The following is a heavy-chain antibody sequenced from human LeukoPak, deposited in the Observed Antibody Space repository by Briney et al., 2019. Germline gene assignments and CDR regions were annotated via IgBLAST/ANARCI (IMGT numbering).Heavy chain of an antibody. Sequence: GGSLRLSCAASGFTFSSYEMNWVRQAPGKGLEWVSYISSSGSTIYYADSVKGRFTISRDNAKNSLYLQMNSLRAEDTAVYYCARGPRIAAESAHLAYGGQGTLVPVSS. D-gene: IGHD6-13*01. CDR3: ARGPRIAAESAHLAY. J-gene: IGHJ4*02. CDR1: GFTFSSYE. CDR2: ISSSGSTI. V-gene: IGHV3-48*03.